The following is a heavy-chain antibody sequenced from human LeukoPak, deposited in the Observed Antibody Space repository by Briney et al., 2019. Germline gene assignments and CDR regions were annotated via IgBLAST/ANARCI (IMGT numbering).Heavy chain of an antibody. Sequence: ASVKVYCKTSGYICTSFYMHSGRQAPGQGLASMEIINPRGGSASSAQKFQGRVTLTRDTSTSTVYMELSSLSSQDTAVYYCARDYHGSGSLTTFDYWGQGTLVIVSS. V-gene: IGHV1-46*01. CDR3: ARDYHGSGSLTTFDY. D-gene: IGHD3-10*01. J-gene: IGHJ4*02. CDR1: GYICTSFY. CDR2: INPRGGSA.